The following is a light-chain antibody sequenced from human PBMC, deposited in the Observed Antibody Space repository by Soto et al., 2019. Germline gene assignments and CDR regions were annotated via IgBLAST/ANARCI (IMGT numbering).Light chain of an antibody. V-gene: IGKV3-20*01. CDR3: QHFVNSLTWT. CDR2: GAS. Sequence: EIGLTHSPGTLSLSPWERATLSCGASQSVSSTYLIWYQQKPGQAPRLLIYGASSRATGVPDRFSGGGSGTDFTLTISRLEPEDFAVYYCQHFVNSLTWTFGQGTKVDIK. J-gene: IGKJ1*01. CDR1: QSVSSTY.